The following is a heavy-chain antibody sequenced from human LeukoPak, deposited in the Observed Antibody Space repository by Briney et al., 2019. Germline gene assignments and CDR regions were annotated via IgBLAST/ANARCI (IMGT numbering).Heavy chain of an antibody. V-gene: IGHV1-18*01. CDR3: ARLCSGGRCYRHYDYHGMDI. CDR2: ISAYNANT. Sequence: ASVKVSCKASGYTFNFYGISWVRQAPGQGLEWMGWISAYNANTEYAQKFQGRVTMTTDTSTSTAYMELRSLRSDDTAIYYCARLCSGGRCYRHYDYHGMDIWGQGTTVIVSS. J-gene: IGHJ6*02. CDR1: GYTFNFYG. D-gene: IGHD2-15*01.